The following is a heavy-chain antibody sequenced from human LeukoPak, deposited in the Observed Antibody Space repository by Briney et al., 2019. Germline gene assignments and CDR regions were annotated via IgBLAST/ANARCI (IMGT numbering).Heavy chain of an antibody. CDR3: ARHGPYNYDYVWGSYRKIDY. V-gene: IGHV4-34*01. CDR1: GGSFSGYY. CDR2: INHSGST. D-gene: IGHD3-16*01. J-gene: IGHJ4*02. Sequence: SETLSLTCAVYGGSFSGYYWSWIRQPPGKELEWIGEINHSGSTNYNPSLKSRVTISVDTSKNQFSLKLSSVTAADTAVYYCARHGPYNYDYVWGSYRKIDYWGQGTLVTVSS.